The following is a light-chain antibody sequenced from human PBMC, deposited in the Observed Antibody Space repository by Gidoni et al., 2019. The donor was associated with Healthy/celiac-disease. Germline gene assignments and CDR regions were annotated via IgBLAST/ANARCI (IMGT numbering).Light chain of an antibody. CDR1: QSVSSY. CDR3: QQRSNWPKSIT. J-gene: IGKJ5*01. Sequence: EMVLTQSPPTLSLSPGERATLSCRASQSVSSYLAWYQQKPDQASRLLIYDASNRATGIPARFSGSGSGTDFTLTISSLEPEDFAVYYCQQRSNWPKSITFGQWTRLEIK. CDR2: DAS. V-gene: IGKV3-11*01.